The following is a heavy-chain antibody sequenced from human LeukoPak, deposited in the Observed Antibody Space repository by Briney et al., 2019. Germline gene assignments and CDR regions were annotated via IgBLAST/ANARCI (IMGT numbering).Heavy chain of an antibody. CDR1: GYTFTAYY. CDR2: INPNTGDA. CDR3: GRGNKSFDP. V-gene: IGHV1-2*02. Sequence: ASVKVSCKASGYTFTAYYVHWVRQAPGQGLEWIGWINPNTGDANYAPKFQGRVTMIKDTSTNSAYMELNRLTSDDTAVYYCGRGNKSFDPWGQGTLVTVSS. J-gene: IGHJ5*02.